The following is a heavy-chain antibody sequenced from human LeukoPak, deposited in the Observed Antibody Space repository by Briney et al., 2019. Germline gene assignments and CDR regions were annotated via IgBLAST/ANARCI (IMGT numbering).Heavy chain of an antibody. D-gene: IGHD1-14*01. Sequence: PGGSLRLSCAASGFAFSINNTNWVRQAPGKGLEWLSYISSGGSVTYYADSVKDRFTIFRDNAKNSLWLQMNNLRAEDTAVYYCASDDRTWNYFDYWGQGTLVTVSS. CDR2: ISSGGSVT. J-gene: IGHJ4*02. CDR3: ASDDRTWNYFDY. CDR1: GFAFSINN. V-gene: IGHV3-48*03.